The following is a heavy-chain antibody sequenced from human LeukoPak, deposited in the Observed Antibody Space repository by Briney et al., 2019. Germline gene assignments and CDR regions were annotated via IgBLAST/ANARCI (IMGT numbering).Heavy chain of an antibody. CDR2: ISGSGGST. CDR1: GFTFSSYA. J-gene: IGHJ4*02. D-gene: IGHD2-2*01. CDR3: AKAWDIVVVSFDY. Sequence: GGSLRLSCAASGFTFSSYAMSWVRQAPGKGLEWVSAISGSGGSTYYADSVKGRFTISRDNSRNTLYLQMNSLRAEDTAVYYCAKAWDIVVVSFDYWGQGTLVTVSS. V-gene: IGHV3-23*01.